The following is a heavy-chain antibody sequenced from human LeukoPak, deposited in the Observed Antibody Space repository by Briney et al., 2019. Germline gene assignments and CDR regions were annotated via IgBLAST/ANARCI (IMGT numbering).Heavy chain of an antibody. D-gene: IGHD3-3*01. CDR2: INPNSGGT. V-gene: IGHV1-2*02. CDR3: ARGLTHKNYDFWSGYIPYYYYYGMDV. CDR1: GYTFTDYY. J-gene: IGHJ6*02. Sequence: ASVKVSCKASGYTFTDYYMHWVRQAPGQGLEWMGWINPNSGGTNYAQKSQGRVTMTRDTSISTAYMELSRLRSDDTAVYYCARGLTHKNYDFWSGYIPYYYYYGMDVWGQGTTVTVSS.